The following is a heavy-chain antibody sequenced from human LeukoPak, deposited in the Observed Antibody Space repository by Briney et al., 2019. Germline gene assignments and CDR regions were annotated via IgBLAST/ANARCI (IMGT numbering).Heavy chain of an antibody. V-gene: IGHV1-18*01. J-gene: IGHJ6*03. CDR1: GYTFTSYG. CDR2: ISAYNGNT. CDR3: ARGDSSSWYPLNYYYYYMDV. D-gene: IGHD6-13*01. Sequence: ASVKVSCKASGYTFTSYGISWVRQAPGQGLEWMGWISAYNGNTKYAQKLQGRVTMTTDTSTSTAYMELRSLRSDDTAVYYCARGDSSSWYPLNYYYYYMDVWGKGTTVTVSS.